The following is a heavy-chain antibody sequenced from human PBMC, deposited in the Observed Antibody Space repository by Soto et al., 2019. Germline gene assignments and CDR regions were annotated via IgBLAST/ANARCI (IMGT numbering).Heavy chain of an antibody. CDR1: GFTFSSYG. V-gene: IGHV3-33*01. J-gene: IGHJ3*02. Sequence: PGASLRLSCAASGFTFSSYGMHWVRQAPGKRLEWVAVIWYDGSSKYYADSVKGRFTISRDNSKNTLYLQMNSLRAEDTAVYYCARDWVPYSGYDYVAFDIWGQGTMVTVSS. CDR3: ARDWVPYSGYDYVAFDI. D-gene: IGHD5-12*01. CDR2: IWYDGSSK.